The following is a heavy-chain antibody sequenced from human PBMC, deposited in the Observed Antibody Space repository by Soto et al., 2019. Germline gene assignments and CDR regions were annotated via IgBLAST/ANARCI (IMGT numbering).Heavy chain of an antibody. CDR2: ISSSSSYI. D-gene: IGHD6-13*01. J-gene: IGHJ6*02. CDR1: GFTFSSYS. Sequence: VGSLRLSCAASGFTFSSYSMNWVRQAPGKGLEWVSSISSSSSYIYYADSVKGRFTISRDNAKNSLYLQMNSLRAEDTAVYYCARDWTGSSWYQIHYYYYGMDVWGQGTTVTVSS. CDR3: ARDWTGSSWYQIHYYYYGMDV. V-gene: IGHV3-21*01.